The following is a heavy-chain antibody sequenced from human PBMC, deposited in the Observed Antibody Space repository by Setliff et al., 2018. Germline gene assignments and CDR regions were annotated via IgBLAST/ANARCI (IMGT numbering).Heavy chain of an antibody. V-gene: IGHV4-61*09. Sequence: PSETLSLTCTVSGASIRSGSHYWSWIRQSAERGLEWIGHIYTSGTTDYSPSFKSRVSISADTSKNLVSLKLHSVTAADTAVYYCTKEYVVISFVANTHSHYGMDVWGQGTTVTGS. CDR1: GASIRSGSHY. CDR2: IYTSGTT. J-gene: IGHJ6*02. D-gene: IGHD2-21*01. CDR3: TKEYVVISFVANTHSHYGMDV.